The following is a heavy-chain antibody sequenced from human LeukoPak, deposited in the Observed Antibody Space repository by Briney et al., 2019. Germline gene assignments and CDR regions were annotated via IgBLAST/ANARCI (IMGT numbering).Heavy chain of an antibody. V-gene: IGHV3-74*01. Sequence: GGSLRLSCAASGFRFSSYWMHWVRQAPGTGLVWVSRINSDGSTTSYADSVKGRFTISRDNAKNTVYLQMNSLRAEDTAVYYCARAIYCSGGSCYSHSYYFMDVWGKGTTVTVSS. CDR2: INSDGSTT. D-gene: IGHD2-15*01. CDR1: GFRFSSYW. J-gene: IGHJ6*03. CDR3: ARAIYCSGGSCYSHSYYFMDV.